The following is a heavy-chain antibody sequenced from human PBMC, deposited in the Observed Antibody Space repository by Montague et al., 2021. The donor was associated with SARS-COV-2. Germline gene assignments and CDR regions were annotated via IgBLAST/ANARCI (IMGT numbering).Heavy chain of an antibody. J-gene: IGHJ4*02. D-gene: IGHD3-3*01. CDR2: HSGST. Sequence: HSGSTYYHPSLKSRVTISVDTSKNQFSLNLSPVTAADTAVYYCAIDVRYYDFWSGRAQTSPDYWGQGNLVTVAA. CDR3: AIDVRYYDFWSGRAQTSPDY. V-gene: IGHV4-30-2*04.